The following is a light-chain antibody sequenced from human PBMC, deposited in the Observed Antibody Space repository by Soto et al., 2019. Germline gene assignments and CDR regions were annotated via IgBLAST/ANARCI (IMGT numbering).Light chain of an antibody. CDR1: QSVSSN. CDR3: QHYNNWPLT. J-gene: IGKJ4*01. Sequence: EIVMTQSPATLSVSPGERATLSCRASQSVSSNLAWYQQNPGLAPRLLIYGASTRATGIPARFSGSGSGTGFTLTISSLQSEDFAVYYCQHYNNWPLTFGGGTKVEIK. CDR2: GAS. V-gene: IGKV3-15*01.